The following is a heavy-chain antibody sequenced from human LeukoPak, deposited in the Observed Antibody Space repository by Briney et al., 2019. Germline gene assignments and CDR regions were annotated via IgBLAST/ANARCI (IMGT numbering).Heavy chain of an antibody. J-gene: IGHJ4*02. Sequence: SETLSLTCTVSGGSISSGGYYWSWLRQHPGKGLEWIGYIYYSGSTYYNPSLKSRVTISVDTSKNQFSLKLSSVTAADTAVYYCARGRSSALIYGDYTFDYWGQGTLVTVSS. CDR3: ARGRSSALIYGDYTFDY. D-gene: IGHD4-17*01. CDR1: GGSISSGGYY. CDR2: IYYSGST. V-gene: IGHV4-31*03.